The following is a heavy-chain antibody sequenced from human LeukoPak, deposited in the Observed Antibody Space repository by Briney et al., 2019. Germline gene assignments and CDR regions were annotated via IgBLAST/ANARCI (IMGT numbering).Heavy chain of an antibody. J-gene: IGHJ5*02. Sequence: SETLSLTCAVYGGSFSGYYWSWIRQPPGKGLEWIGEINHSGSTNYNPSLKSRVTMSVDTSKNQFSLKLSSMTAADTAVYYCARYAIAAADNWFDPWGQGTLVTVSS. CDR3: ARYAIAAADNWFDP. V-gene: IGHV4-34*10. CDR1: GGSFSGYY. CDR2: INHSGST. D-gene: IGHD6-13*01.